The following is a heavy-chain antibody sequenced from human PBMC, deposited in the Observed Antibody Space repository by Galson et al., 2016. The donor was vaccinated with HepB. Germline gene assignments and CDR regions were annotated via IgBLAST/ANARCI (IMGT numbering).Heavy chain of an antibody. CDR3: AVRYSSIWYFQH. Sequence: SLRLSCAASGFTVSSSYMSWVRQAPGKGLEWISYITSDSRNIYYADSVKGRFTISRDNSKNTLYLQMNSLGAEDTAIYYCAVRYSSIWYFQHWGRGTLVSVSS. CDR2: ITSDSRNI. V-gene: IGHV3-48*01. D-gene: IGHD6-13*01. J-gene: IGHJ1*01. CDR1: GFTVSSSY.